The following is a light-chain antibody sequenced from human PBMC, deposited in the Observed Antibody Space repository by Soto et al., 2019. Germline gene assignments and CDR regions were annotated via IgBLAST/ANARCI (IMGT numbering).Light chain of an antibody. V-gene: IGKV3-11*01. CDR2: VVS. Sequence: EVVLTQSPATLSLSPGERATLSCRASQSVTKYLAWYQKKPGQALRLLTYVVSKRATGIPARFSGSGSETDFTLTISSLEPGDFAVYYCHQRSNWPLTFGGGTKLEIK. J-gene: IGKJ4*01. CDR3: HQRSNWPLT. CDR1: QSVTKY.